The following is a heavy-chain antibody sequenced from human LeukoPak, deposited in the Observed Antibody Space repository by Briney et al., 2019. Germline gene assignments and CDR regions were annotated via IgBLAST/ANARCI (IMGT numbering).Heavy chain of an antibody. CDR2: IHPDTGVT. J-gene: IGHJ4*02. V-gene: IGHV1-2*06. CDR1: GYTFTNYY. Sequence: ASVKVSCKSSGYTFTNYYIHWVRQTPGQGLEWMRRIHPDTGVTTYAQKFQGRVTMTRDTSITTVYMELNSLRSDDTAMYFCTREVGRTVAPASKYWGQGTLVTVSS. D-gene: IGHD6-19*01. CDR3: TREVGRTVAPASKY.